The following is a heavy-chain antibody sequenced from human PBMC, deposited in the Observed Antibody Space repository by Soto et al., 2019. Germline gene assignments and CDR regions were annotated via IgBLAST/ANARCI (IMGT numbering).Heavy chain of an antibody. Sequence: GSLRLSCAASGFTFSSYSMNWVRQAPGKGLEWVSSISSSNSHIFYADSMKGRFTISRDNAKNSLYLEMNSLRAEDTAVYYCARDPGYCSRSSCYSDAFDIWGQGTMVTVSS. V-gene: IGHV3-21*01. J-gene: IGHJ3*02. CDR1: GFTFSSYS. CDR2: ISSSNSHI. D-gene: IGHD2-2*01. CDR3: ARDPGYCSRSSCYSDAFDI.